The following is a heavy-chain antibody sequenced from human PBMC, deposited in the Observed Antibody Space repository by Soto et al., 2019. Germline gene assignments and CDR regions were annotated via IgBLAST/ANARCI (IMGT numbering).Heavy chain of an antibody. CDR2: ISAYDGKT. V-gene: IGHV1-18*01. J-gene: IGHJ5*02. D-gene: IGHD3-3*01. Sequence: ASVKVSCKTSGYTFNTYGINWVRQAPGQGLELMGWISAYDGKTTYAEKFQGRVTLTTDTSTSTAYMGRRSLRHEDTAIYYCARDPHEFWTSYWFDTWGQGTPVTVSS. CDR3: ARDPHEFWTSYWFDT. CDR1: GYTFNTYG.